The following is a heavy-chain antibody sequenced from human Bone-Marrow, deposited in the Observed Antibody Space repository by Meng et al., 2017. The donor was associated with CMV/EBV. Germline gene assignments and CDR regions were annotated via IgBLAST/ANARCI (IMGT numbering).Heavy chain of an antibody. J-gene: IGHJ4*02. CDR1: GGSISSGGYY. CDR3: AASSAPTRDVFDF. Sequence: SETLSLTCSVSGGSISSGGYYWSWIRQHPGKGLEWIGYIYDSGSTYYNQSLKSRVTISVDTSKNQLSLKLSSVSAADTAVYYCAASSAPTRDVFDFWGQGNLVNVAS. V-gene: IGHV4-31*03. CDR2: IYDSGST. D-gene: IGHD6-25*01.